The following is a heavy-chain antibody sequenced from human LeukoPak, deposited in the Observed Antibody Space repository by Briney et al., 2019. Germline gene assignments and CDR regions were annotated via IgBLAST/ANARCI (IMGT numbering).Heavy chain of an antibody. CDR2: ISSSGSTI. CDR1: GFTFSDYY. Sequence: GGSLRLSCAASGFTFSDYYMSWIRQAPGKGLEWVSYISSSGSTIYYADSVKGRFTISRDNAKNSLYLQMNSLRVEDTAVYYCAKDDDWGRYKHWGQGTLVTVSS. D-gene: IGHD3-16*01. CDR3: AKDDDWGRYKH. J-gene: IGHJ1*01. V-gene: IGHV3-11*01.